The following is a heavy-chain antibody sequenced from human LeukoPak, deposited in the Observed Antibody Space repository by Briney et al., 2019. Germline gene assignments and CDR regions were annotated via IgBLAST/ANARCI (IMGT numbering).Heavy chain of an antibody. CDR3: AREGSYLGSGSPPLDF. Sequence: SETLSLTCAVYGGSFSDYYWSWIRQPPGKGLEWLGEINHSGSINYNPSLKSRVTMSVDTSKNQFSLRLTSATAADTAVYYCAREGSYLGSGSPPLDFWGQGTLVTVSS. CDR1: GGSFSDYY. J-gene: IGHJ4*02. V-gene: IGHV4-34*01. D-gene: IGHD3-10*01. CDR2: INHSGSI.